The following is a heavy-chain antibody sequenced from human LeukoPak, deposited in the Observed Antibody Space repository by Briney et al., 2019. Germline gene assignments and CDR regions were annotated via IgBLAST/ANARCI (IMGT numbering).Heavy chain of an antibody. J-gene: IGHJ3*02. V-gene: IGHV4-4*07. CDR3: ARGDSSGYYKNDAFDI. Sequence: SETLSPTCTVSGGSISSYYWSWIRQPAGKGLEWIGRIYTSGSTNYNPSLKSRVTMSVDTSKNQFSLKLSSVTAADTAVYYCARGDSSGYYKNDAFDIWGQGTMVTVSS. CDR1: GGSISSYY. CDR2: IYTSGST. D-gene: IGHD3-22*01.